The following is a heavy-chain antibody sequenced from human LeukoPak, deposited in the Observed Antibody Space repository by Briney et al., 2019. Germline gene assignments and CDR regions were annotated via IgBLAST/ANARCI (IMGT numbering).Heavy chain of an antibody. Sequence: WASVKVSCKASGYTFSDYYMHWVRQAPGQGLEWMGWINPNSGDTKYAQEFQGWVTMTRDTSISTAYMELSRLRSDDTAVYYCARAPHAFDIWGQGTMVTVSS. CDR3: ARAPHAFDI. CDR1: GYTFSDYY. CDR2: INPNSGDT. J-gene: IGHJ3*02. V-gene: IGHV1-2*04.